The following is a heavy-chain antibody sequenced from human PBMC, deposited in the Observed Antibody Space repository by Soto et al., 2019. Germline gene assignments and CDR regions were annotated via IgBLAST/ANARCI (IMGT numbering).Heavy chain of an antibody. Sequence: ASVKVSCKASGYTFTDYFFHWVRQAPGQGLEWMGWINPNSGGTDSAQKFQGWVTMTRDTSISTAYLELNRLRSDDTAVYYCASSLRMEFQFGFDYWGQGPLVPVSS. CDR2: INPNSGGT. J-gene: IGHJ4*02. D-gene: IGHD1-1*01. CDR1: GYTFTDYF. V-gene: IGHV1-2*04. CDR3: ASSLRMEFQFGFDY.